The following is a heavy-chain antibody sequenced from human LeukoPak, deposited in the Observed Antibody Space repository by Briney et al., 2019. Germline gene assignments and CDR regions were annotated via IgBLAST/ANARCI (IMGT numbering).Heavy chain of an antibody. V-gene: IGHV3-66*01. D-gene: IGHD1-26*01. CDR3: ARVWGSGSYYSYYYMDV. CDR1: GFTFSSYG. Sequence: GGSPRLSCAASGFTFSSYGMHWVRQAPGKGLEWVSDIYSGGSTYYADSVKGRFTISRDNSKNTLYLQMNSLRAEDTAVYYCARVWGSGSYYSYYYMDVGGKGTTVTISS. CDR2: IYSGGST. J-gene: IGHJ6*03.